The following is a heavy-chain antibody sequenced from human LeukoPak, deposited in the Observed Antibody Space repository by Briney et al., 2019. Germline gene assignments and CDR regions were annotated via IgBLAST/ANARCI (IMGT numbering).Heavy chain of an antibody. Sequence: GGSLRLSCAASGFTFSDYYMSWIRQAPGKGLEWVSYISSSGSTIYYADSVKGRFTISRDNAKNSLYLQMNSLRAEDTAVYYCARESGVLLWFGESHEGRFDYWGQGTLVTVSS. D-gene: IGHD3-10*01. J-gene: IGHJ4*02. CDR2: ISSSGSTI. CDR1: GFTFSDYY. CDR3: ARESGVLLWFGESHEGRFDY. V-gene: IGHV3-11*01.